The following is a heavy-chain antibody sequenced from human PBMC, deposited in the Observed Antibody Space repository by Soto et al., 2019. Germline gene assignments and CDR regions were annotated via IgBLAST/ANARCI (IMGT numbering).Heavy chain of an antibody. Sequence: EVQLVESGGGLVQPGGSLRLSCAASGFTFSSYSMNWVRQAPGKGLEWVSYISSSSSTIYYADSVKGRFTISRDNAKNSLYLQMNSLRDEDTAVYYRARERHGDYLNWFYPWGQGTLVTVSS. CDR1: GFTFSSYS. D-gene: IGHD4-17*01. V-gene: IGHV3-48*02. CDR3: ARERHGDYLNWFYP. CDR2: ISSSSSTI. J-gene: IGHJ5*02.